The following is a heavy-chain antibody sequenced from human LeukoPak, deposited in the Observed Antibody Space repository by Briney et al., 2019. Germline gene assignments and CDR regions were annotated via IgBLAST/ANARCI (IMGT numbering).Heavy chain of an antibody. J-gene: IGHJ6*02. V-gene: IGHV3-11*06. Sequence: PGGSLRLSCAASGFSFSDYYMNWIRQAPGKGLEWVSYSSSSSSSTYYADSVKGRFTISRDNAKNSLFLQMNSLRAEDTAIYYCATYVKWAAGDVWGQGTTVSVSS. CDR3: ATYVKWAAGDV. CDR2: SSSSSSST. CDR1: GFSFSDYY. D-gene: IGHD1-26*01.